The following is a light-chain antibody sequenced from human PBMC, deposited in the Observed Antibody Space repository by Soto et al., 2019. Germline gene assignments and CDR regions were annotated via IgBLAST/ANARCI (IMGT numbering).Light chain of an antibody. CDR3: QQYYSAPIT. CDR2: WTS. CDR1: QSVLYRSNNKNC. J-gene: IGKJ5*01. Sequence: DIVMTQSPDSLAVSLGERATINCESSQSVLYRSNNKNCLAWYQQKPGQPPKLLVYWTSTRESGVPGRFSGNGSGTDFTLTIDSLQAEDVAVYYCQQYYSAPITFGQGTRLEIK. V-gene: IGKV4-1*01.